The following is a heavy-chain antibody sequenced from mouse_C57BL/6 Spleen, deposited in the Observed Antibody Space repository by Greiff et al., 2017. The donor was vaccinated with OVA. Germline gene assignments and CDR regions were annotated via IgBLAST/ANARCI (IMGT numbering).Heavy chain of an antibody. Sequence: QVQLQQPGAELVMPGASVKLSCKASGYTFASYWMHWVKQRPGQGLEWIGEIDPSDSYTNYNQKFKGKSTLTVDKSSSTAYMQLSGLTSEDSAVYYCARGYGWDYWGQGTTLTVSS. V-gene: IGHV1-69*01. CDR1: GYTFASYW. CDR2: IDPSDSYT. J-gene: IGHJ2*01. CDR3: ARGYGWDY. D-gene: IGHD1-1*02.